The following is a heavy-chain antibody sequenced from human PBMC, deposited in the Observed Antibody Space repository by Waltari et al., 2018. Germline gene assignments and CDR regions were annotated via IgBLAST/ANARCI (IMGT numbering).Heavy chain of an antibody. CDR2: IYYSGST. D-gene: IGHD6-13*01. J-gene: IGHJ4*02. V-gene: IGHV4-31*03. Sequence: QVQLQESGPGLVKPSQTLSLTCTVSGCSISSGGYYWSWIRQPPGKGLEWIGYIYYSGSTYYNPSLKSRVTISVDTSKNQFSLKLSSVTAADTAVYYCARVLLGIAPGGEGTRFDYWGQGTLVTVSS. CDR1: GCSISSGGYY. CDR3: ARVLLGIAPGGEGTRFDY.